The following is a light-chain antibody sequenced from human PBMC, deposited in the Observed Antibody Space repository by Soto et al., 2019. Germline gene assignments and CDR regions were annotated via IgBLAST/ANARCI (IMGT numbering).Light chain of an antibody. CDR2: SAS. CDR3: QQSYGTPRT. Sequence: DIQITQSPSSLSASVGDRVTITCRASQPIVTYLNWYQQKPGKVPKVLIYSASTLQSGVPSRFSGSGSGTDFTLTISSVQPEDFATYYCQQSYGTPRTFGQGTKLEL. V-gene: IGKV1-39*01. CDR1: QPIVTY. J-gene: IGKJ2*01.